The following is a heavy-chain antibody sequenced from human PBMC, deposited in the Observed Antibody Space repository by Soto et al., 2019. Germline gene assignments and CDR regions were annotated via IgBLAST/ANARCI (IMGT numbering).Heavy chain of an antibody. J-gene: IGHJ6*02. V-gene: IGHV1-69*13. CDR3: ARANWNYDENYYYYGMDV. CDR2: IIPIFGTA. CDR1: GGTFSSYA. Sequence: ASVKVSCKASGGTFSSYAISWVRQAPGQGLEWMGGIIPIFGTANYAQKFQGRVTITADESTSTAYMELSSLRSEDTAVYYCARANWNYDENYYYYGMDVWGQGTTVTVSS. D-gene: IGHD1-7*01.